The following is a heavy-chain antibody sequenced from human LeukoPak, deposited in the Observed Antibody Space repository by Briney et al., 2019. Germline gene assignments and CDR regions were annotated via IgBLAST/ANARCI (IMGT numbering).Heavy chain of an antibody. Sequence: WGSLRLSCAASGFAFSDYSMNWVRQAPGKGLEWISYIGIDSGNTNYADSVKGRFTISGDKAKNSLYLQMNSLRVEDTAVYYCARDYKYAFDNWGQGTLVTVSS. CDR1: GFAFSDYS. D-gene: IGHD5-24*01. V-gene: IGHV3-48*01. CDR3: ARDYKYAFDN. CDR2: IGIDSGNT. J-gene: IGHJ4*02.